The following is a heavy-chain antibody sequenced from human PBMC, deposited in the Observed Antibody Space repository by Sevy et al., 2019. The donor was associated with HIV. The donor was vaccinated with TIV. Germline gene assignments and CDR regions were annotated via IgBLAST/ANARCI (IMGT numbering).Heavy chain of an antibody. D-gene: IGHD6-6*01. Sequence: GGSLRLSCAAPGFTFSSYAMHWVRQAPGKGLEWVAVISYDGSNKYYADSVKGRFTISRDNSKNTLYLQMNSLRAEDTAVYYCARGLLVSARPPEGYFDYWGQGTLVTVSS. CDR3: ARGLLVSARPPEGYFDY. J-gene: IGHJ4*02. V-gene: IGHV3-30-3*01. CDR2: ISYDGSNK. CDR1: GFTFSSYA.